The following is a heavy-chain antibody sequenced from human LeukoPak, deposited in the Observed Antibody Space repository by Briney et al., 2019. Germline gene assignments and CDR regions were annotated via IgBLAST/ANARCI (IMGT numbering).Heavy chain of an antibody. D-gene: IGHD2-15*01. Sequence: GGSLRLSCAASGFTFSNYAMSWVRQAPGKGLEWVSAISGSDGSTYYADSVKGRFTISRDNSKNTLYLQMNSLRAEDTAIYYCAKNGDRGAYCTGGTCYPYFYYYMDVWGKGTTVTI. CDR2: ISGSDGST. J-gene: IGHJ6*03. CDR1: GFTFSNYA. CDR3: AKNGDRGAYCTGGTCYPYFYYYMDV. V-gene: IGHV3-23*01.